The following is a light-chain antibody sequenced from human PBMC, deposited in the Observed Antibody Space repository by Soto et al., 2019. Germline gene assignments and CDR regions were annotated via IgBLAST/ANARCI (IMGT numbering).Light chain of an antibody. CDR2: RNH. V-gene: IGLV1-44*01. CDR3: AAWDDSLRAVV. J-gene: IGLJ2*01. CDR1: RSNIGTYA. Sequence: QSVLTQSPSASATPGQRVTISCSGGRSNIGTYAVNCYQQLPGTAPTLLIFRNHQRPSGVPDRFSGSKSGTSASLAISGPQSEDEAAYYCAAWDDSLRAVVFGGGPKLAVL.